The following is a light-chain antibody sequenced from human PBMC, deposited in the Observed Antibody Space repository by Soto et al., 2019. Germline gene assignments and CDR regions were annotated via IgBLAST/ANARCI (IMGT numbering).Light chain of an antibody. CDR1: ISNIGSNT. CDR3: AAWDDSLNGWV. Sequence: QSVLTQPPSASGTPGQRVTISCSGGISNIGSNTVTWYQQLPGTAPKLLIYISNQRPSGVPDRFSGSSSGTSGSLAISGLQSEDEADYYCAAWDDSLNGWVFGGWTQLTVL. J-gene: IGLJ3*02. V-gene: IGLV1-44*01. CDR2: ISN.